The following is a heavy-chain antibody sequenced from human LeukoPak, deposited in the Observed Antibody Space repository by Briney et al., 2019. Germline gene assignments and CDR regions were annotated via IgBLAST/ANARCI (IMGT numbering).Heavy chain of an antibody. V-gene: IGHV1-46*01. CDR1: RSTFTSYY. CDR3: ARDGRHFFDY. CDR2: INPSGGST. D-gene: IGHD1-14*01. J-gene: IGHJ4*02. Sequence: ASVHVSCKASRSTFTSYYMHWVRQAPGQGLEWMGIINPSGGSTSYAQNLQGRVTMTRDTSTSTVYMELSSLRSADKAVYYCARDGRHFFDYWGQGTLVTVSS.